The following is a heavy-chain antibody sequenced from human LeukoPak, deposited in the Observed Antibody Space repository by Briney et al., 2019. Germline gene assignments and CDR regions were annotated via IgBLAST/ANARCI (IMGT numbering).Heavy chain of an antibody. CDR3: ARDSICSGTYYTPPRY. Sequence: GGSLRLSCAASGFTFSSYWMSWVRQAPGKGLEWVANIKQDGTQKHYVDSVEGRFTISRDNANNSLYLQMNSLRAEDTAVYYCARDSICSGTYYTPPRYWGQGTLVTVSS. CDR2: IKQDGTQK. CDR1: GFTFSSYW. V-gene: IGHV3-7*01. D-gene: IGHD3-10*02. J-gene: IGHJ4*02.